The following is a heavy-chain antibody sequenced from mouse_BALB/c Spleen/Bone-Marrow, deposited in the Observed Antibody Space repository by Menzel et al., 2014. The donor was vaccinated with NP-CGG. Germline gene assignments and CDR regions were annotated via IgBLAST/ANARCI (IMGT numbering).Heavy chain of an antibody. J-gene: IGHJ3*01. Sequence: VQLQQSGAELAKPGASVKMSCKASGYTFTSYWMHWVKQRPGQGLEWIGYINPSTGYTEYNQKFKDKATLTADKSSSTAYSQLSSLTSEDSAVYYCARSAPWDGFAYWGQGTLVTVSA. CDR1: GYTFTSYW. V-gene: IGHV1-7*01. CDR3: ARSAPWDGFAY. CDR2: INPSTGYT. D-gene: IGHD4-1*01.